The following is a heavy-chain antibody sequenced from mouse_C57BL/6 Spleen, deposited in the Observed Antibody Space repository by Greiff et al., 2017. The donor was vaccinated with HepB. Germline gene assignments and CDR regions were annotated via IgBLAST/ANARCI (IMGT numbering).Heavy chain of an antibody. J-gene: IGHJ3*01. V-gene: IGHV14-4*01. D-gene: IGHD1-1*01. CDR1: GFNIKDDY. CDR3: ARGGYGSPVIAY. Sequence: VQLQQSGAELVRPGASVKLSCTASGFNIKDDYMHWVKQRPEQGLEWIGWIDPENGDTEYASKFQGKATITADTSSSTAYMQLSSLTSEDSAVYYCARGGYGSPVIAYWGQGTLVTVSA. CDR2: IDPENGDT.